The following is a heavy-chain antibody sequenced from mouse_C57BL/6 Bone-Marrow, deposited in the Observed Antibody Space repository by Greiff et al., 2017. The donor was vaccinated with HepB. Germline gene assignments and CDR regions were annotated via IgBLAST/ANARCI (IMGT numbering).Heavy chain of an antibody. V-gene: IGHV5-9-1*02. J-gene: IGHJ1*03. CDR3: TRVGDGYYVRWYFDV. D-gene: IGHD2-3*01. CDR1: GFTFSSYA. CDR2: ISSGGDYI. Sequence: DVHLVESGEGLVKPGGSLKLSCAASGFTFSSYAMSWVRQTPEKRLEWVAYISSGGDYIYYADTVKGRFTISRDNARNTLYLQMSSLKSEDTAMYYCTRVGDGYYVRWYFDVWGTGTTVTVSS.